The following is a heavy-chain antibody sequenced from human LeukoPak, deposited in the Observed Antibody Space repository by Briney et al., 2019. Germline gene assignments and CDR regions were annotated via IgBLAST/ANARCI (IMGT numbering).Heavy chain of an antibody. V-gene: IGHV3-21*01. Sequence: PGGSLRLSCAASGFTFSSYSMNWVRQAPGKGLEWVSSISSSSSYIHYADSVKGRFTISRDNAKNSLYLQMNSLRAEDTAVYYCAREAPYDAFDIWGQGTMVTVSS. CDR2: ISSSSSYI. CDR1: GFTFSSYS. CDR3: AREAPYDAFDI. J-gene: IGHJ3*02.